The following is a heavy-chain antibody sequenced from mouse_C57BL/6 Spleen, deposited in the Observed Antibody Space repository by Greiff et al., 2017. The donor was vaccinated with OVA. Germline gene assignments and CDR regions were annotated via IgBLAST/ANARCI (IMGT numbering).Heavy chain of an antibody. CDR2: IHPNSGST. Sequence: QVQLQQPGAELVKPGASVKLSCKASGYTFTSYWMHWVKQRPGQGLEWIGMIHPNSGSTNYNEKFKSKAPLTVAKSSSTAYMQLSSLTSEDSAVYYCAITTVVATTRAWCAYWGQGTLVTVSA. V-gene: IGHV1-64*01. CDR3: AITTVVATTRAWCAY. D-gene: IGHD1-1*01. CDR1: GYTFTSYW. J-gene: IGHJ3*01.